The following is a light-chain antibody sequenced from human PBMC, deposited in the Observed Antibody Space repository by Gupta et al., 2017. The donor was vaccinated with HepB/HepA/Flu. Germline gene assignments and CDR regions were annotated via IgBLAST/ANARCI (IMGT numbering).Light chain of an antibody. CDR2: AAS. V-gene: IGKV1-8*01. Sequence: ASTGDRVTITCRASQGISSYLAWYQQKPGKDPKLLIYAASTLQSGVPSRFSGSGSGTDFTLTISCLQSEDFATYYCQQYYSYPKTFGQGTKVEIK. CDR3: QQYYSYPKT. CDR1: QGISSY. J-gene: IGKJ1*01.